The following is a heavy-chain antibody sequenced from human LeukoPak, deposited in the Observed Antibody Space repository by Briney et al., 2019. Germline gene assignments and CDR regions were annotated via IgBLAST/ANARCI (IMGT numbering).Heavy chain of an antibody. Sequence: GGSLRLSCAASGFTFSSYWMSWDRQAPGKGLEWVANIKQDGSEKYYVDSVKGRFTISRDNAKNSLYLQMNSLRAEDTAVYYCARGRWYSGSYYFDYWGQGTLVTVSS. V-gene: IGHV3-7*01. CDR2: IKQDGSEK. J-gene: IGHJ4*02. CDR3: ARGRWYSGSYYFDY. CDR1: GFTFSSYW. D-gene: IGHD1-26*01.